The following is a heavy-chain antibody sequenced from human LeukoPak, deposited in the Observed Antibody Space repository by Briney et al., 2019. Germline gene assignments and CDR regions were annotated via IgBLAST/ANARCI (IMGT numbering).Heavy chain of an antibody. CDR3: AKLSSGRHFDY. D-gene: IGHD6-19*01. CDR2: IGTSSTTI. Sequence: GGSLRLSCAASGFTFSSYTMNWVRQPPGKGLEWVSNIGTSSTTIYYADSVKGRFTISRDNSKNTLYLQMNSLRAEDTAVYYCAKLSSGRHFDYWGQGTLVTVSS. CDR1: GFTFSSYT. J-gene: IGHJ4*02. V-gene: IGHV3-48*01.